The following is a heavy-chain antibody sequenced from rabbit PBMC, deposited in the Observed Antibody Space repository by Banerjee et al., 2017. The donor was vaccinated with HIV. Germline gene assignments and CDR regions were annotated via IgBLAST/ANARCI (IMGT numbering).Heavy chain of an antibody. CDR1: GFSYSTHYC. J-gene: IGHJ6*01. CDR2: IYAGNGIST. Sequence: QEQLVESGGGLVQPEGSLTLTCTASGFSYSTHYCICWVRQAPGKGLEWIACIYAGNGISTYYASWAKGRFTISKTSSTTVTLQMTSLTAADTATYFCARHVYAMDLWGQGTLVTVS. V-gene: IGHV1S45*01. CDR3: ARHVYAMDL.